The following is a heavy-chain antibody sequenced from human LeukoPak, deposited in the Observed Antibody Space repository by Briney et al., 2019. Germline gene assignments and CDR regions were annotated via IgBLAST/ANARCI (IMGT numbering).Heavy chain of an antibody. Sequence: SQTLSLTCTVSGDSIMAGDYAWSWIRQPPGKGLELFGYIYHGGATYYNPSLKSRVTLSVDRSKNQFSLRLNSVTAADTAVYYCARTKNYGAYDFDSWCQGTLVTVSS. CDR1: GDSIMAGDYA. CDR3: ARTKNYGAYDFDS. V-gene: IGHV4-30-2*01. J-gene: IGHJ5*01. CDR2: IYHGGAT. D-gene: IGHD4-17*01.